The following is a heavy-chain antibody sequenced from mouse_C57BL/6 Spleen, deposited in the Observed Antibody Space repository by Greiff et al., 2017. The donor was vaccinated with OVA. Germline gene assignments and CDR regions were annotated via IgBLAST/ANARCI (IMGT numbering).Heavy chain of an antibody. CDR2: LNPNYGTT. Sequence: VQLQQSGPELVKPGASVKISCKASGYSFTDYNMNWVKQSNGKSLEWIGVLNPNYGTTSYNQKFKGKATLTVDQSSSTAYMQLNSLTSEDSAVYYCARSASINSYYAMDYWGQGTSVTVSS. J-gene: IGHJ4*01. CDR3: ARSASINSYYAMDY. D-gene: IGHD1-2*01. CDR1: GYSFTDYN. V-gene: IGHV1-39*01.